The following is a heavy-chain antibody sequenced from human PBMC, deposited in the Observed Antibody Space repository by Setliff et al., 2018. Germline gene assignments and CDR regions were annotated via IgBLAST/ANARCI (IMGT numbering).Heavy chain of an antibody. CDR1: GGSISSGSYY. J-gene: IGHJ4*02. CDR2: LHTSGST. Sequence: SETLSLTCAVSGGSISSGSYYWSWVRQPAGKGLEWVGRLHTSGSTNYNPSLKSRVTISVDTSRNQFSLKLSSVTAADTAVYYCRFWSGYYKNDYWGQGTLVTVSS. CDR3: RFWSGYYKNDY. V-gene: IGHV4-61*02. D-gene: IGHD3-3*01.